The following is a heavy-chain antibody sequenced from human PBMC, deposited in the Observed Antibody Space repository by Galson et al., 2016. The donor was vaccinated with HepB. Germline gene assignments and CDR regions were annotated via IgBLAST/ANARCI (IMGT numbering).Heavy chain of an antibody. J-gene: IGHJ2*01. Sequence: SLRLSCAASGFTFSNAWMSWVRQAPGKGLEWVGRIKSEIDGGKIDYAAPVQGRFVISRDDSKQILYLQMNGLRTEDTAVYYCATRDPYYDHLWGSYRHRNFALWGRGTRVTVSS. D-gene: IGHD3-16*02. CDR3: ATRDPYYDHLWGSYRHRNFAL. V-gene: IGHV3-15*01. CDR1: GFTFSNAW. CDR2: IKSEIDGGKI.